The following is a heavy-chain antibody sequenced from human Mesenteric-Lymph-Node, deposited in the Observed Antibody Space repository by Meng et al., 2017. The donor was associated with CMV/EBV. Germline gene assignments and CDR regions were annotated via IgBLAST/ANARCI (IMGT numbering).Heavy chain of an antibody. CDR1: GGSFSGYY. CDR2: INHSGST. CDR3: ARGSSYDILTGYFDY. Sequence: QLQLHRWGAGLLKPSETLSVTCAVYGGSFSGYYWNWIRQSPEKGLEWIGEINHSGSTTYNPSFTSRIIISVDTSTNQISLNMSSVTAADTAVYYCARGSSYDILTGYFDYWGQGALVTVSS. J-gene: IGHJ4*02. D-gene: IGHD3-9*01. V-gene: IGHV4-34*01.